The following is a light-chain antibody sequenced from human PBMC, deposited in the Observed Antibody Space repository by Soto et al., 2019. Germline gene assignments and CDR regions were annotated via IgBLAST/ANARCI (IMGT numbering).Light chain of an antibody. J-gene: IGKJ5*01. V-gene: IGKV3-20*01. CDR1: QSVSSSY. CDR3: QQYGSSTGIT. CDR2: GAS. Sequence: ETEFTQSPSTLSLSPGERATLHCRASQSVSSSYLAWYQQKPGQAPRLLIYGASSRATGIPDRFSGSGSGTDFTLTISRLEPEDFAVYYCQQYGSSTGITFGQGTRLEIK.